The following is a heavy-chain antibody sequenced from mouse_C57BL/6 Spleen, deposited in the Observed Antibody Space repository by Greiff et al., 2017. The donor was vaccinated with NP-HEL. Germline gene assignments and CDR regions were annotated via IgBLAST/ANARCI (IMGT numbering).Heavy chain of an antibody. CDR2: IDPENGDT. J-gene: IGHJ3*01. D-gene: IGHD2-2*01. Sequence: VQLQQSGAELVRPGASVKLSCTASGFNIKDDYMHWVKQRPEQGLEWIGWIDPENGDTEYASKFQGKATITADTSSNTAYLQLSSLTSEDTAVYYCTRMVTTRAWFAYWGQGTLVTVSA. CDR1: GFNIKDDY. CDR3: TRMVTTRAWFAY. V-gene: IGHV14-4*01.